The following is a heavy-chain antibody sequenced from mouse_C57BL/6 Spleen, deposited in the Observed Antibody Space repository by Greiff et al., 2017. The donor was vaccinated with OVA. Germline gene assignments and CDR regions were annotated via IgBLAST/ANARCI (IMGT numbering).Heavy chain of an antibody. CDR3: ARERDYDYDAYYAMDY. V-gene: IGHV5-9*01. D-gene: IGHD2-4*01. CDR1: GFTFSSYT. J-gene: IGHJ4*01. CDR2: ISGGGGNT. Sequence: EVQLVESGGGLVKPGGSLKLSCAASGFTFSSYTMSWVRQTPEKRLEWVATISGGGGNTYYPDSVKGRFTISRDNAKNTLYLQMSSLRSEDTALYYCARERDYDYDAYYAMDYWGQGTSVTVSS.